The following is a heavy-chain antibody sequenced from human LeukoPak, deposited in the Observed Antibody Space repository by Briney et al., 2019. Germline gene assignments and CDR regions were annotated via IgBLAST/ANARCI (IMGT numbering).Heavy chain of an antibody. CDR2: IEKDGSDI. CDR3: ARKLGFGRY. D-gene: IGHD3-10*01. CDR1: GFTFRNYA. J-gene: IGHJ4*02. V-gene: IGHV3-7*01. Sequence: GGSLRLSCAASGFTFRNYAMSRVRQAPGKGLEWVANIEKDGSDIHYVDSVKGRFTISRDNAKSSLFLQMNSLRAEDAAVYYCARKLGFGRYWGQGTLVTVSS.